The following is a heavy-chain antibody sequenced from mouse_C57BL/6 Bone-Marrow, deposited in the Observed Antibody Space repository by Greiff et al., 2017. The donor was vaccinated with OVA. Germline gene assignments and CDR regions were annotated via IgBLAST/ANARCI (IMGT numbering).Heavy chain of an antibody. CDR1: GYTFTSYW. V-gene: IGHV1-64*01. CDR2: IHPNSGST. J-gene: IGHJ3*01. D-gene: IGHD1-1*01. Sequence: QVQLQQPGAELVKPGASVKLSCKASGYTFTSYWMHWVKQRPGQGLEWIGMIHPNSGSTNYNEKFKSKATLTVDKSSSTAYMQLSSLTSEDSAVYYCARTDYYGSSCGFAYWGQGTLVTVSA. CDR3: ARTDYYGSSCGFAY.